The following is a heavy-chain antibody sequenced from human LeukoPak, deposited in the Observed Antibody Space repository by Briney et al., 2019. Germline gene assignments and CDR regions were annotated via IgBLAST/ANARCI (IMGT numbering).Heavy chain of an antibody. CDR3: ARELLWFGDRLSY. Sequence: SGGSLRLSCAASGFTFSSYGMHWVRQAPGKGLEWVAVISYDGSNKYYADSVKGRFTISRDNSKNTLYLQMNSLRAEDTAVYYCARELLWFGDRLSYWGQGTLVTVSS. J-gene: IGHJ4*02. D-gene: IGHD3-10*01. CDR1: GFTFSSYG. V-gene: IGHV3-30*03. CDR2: ISYDGSNK.